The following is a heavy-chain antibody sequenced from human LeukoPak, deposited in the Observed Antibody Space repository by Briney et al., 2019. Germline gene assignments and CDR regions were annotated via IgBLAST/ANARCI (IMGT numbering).Heavy chain of an antibody. Sequence: GGTLRLSCAASGFTFSNHGMNWVRQAPGKGLEWVSGISPSGDIRYYADSVKGRFTISRDNSKNTLYLQMNSLRAEDTAVYYCAKDQASGLYYYYMDVWGKGTTVTISS. CDR3: AKDQASGLYYYYMDV. V-gene: IGHV3-23*01. J-gene: IGHJ6*03. CDR2: ISPSGDIR. CDR1: GFTFSNHG.